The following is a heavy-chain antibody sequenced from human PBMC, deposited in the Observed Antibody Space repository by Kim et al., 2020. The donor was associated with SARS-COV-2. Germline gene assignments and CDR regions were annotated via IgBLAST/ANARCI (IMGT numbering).Heavy chain of an antibody. D-gene: IGHD1-26*01. J-gene: IGHJ4*02. CDR2: ST. V-gene: IGHV3-53*01. Sequence: STYYADSVKGRFTISRAIPKATLYLQMNSLRAEDTAVYYCSSSTVGAYFDYWGQGSLVTVSS. CDR3: SSSTVGAYFDY.